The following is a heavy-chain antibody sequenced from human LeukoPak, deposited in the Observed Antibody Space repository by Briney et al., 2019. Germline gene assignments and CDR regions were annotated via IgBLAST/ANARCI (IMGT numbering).Heavy chain of an antibody. Sequence: SETLSLTCTVSGGSINTYYWSWIRQPPGKGLEWIASVYHSGTSNYNPSLRSRVSISADTSKNQFSLRVNSVTAAGTALYYCARDRSGHIYGRFDYWGQGTLVTVSS. V-gene: IGHV4-59*01. CDR1: GGSINTYY. CDR3: ARDRSGHIYGRFDY. CDR2: VYHSGTS. D-gene: IGHD5-18*01. J-gene: IGHJ4*02.